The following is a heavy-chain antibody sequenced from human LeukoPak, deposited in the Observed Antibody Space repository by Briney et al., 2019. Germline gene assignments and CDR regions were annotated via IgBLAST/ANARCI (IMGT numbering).Heavy chain of an antibody. Sequence: SETLSLTCTVSGYSISSGYFWGWIRQPPGKGLECIGTIYHSGSTYYNPSLKSRVTISVDTSKNQFSLKLNSVTAADAAVYYCARIYSSSWFLNWFDPWGQGTLVTVSS. J-gene: IGHJ5*02. D-gene: IGHD6-13*01. V-gene: IGHV4-38-2*02. CDR1: GYSISSGYF. CDR3: ARIYSSSWFLNWFDP. CDR2: IYHSGST.